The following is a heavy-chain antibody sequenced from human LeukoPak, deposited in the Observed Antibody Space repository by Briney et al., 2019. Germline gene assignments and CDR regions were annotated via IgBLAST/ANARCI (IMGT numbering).Heavy chain of an antibody. J-gene: IGHJ4*02. CDR2: ISGSGGST. D-gene: IGHD2-2*01. V-gene: IGHV3-23*01. CDR3: AKDGSPDIVVVPAAMNY. CDR1: GFTFSSYA. Sequence: GGSLRLSCAASGFTFSSYAMSWVRQAPGKGLEWVSAISGSGGSTYYADSVKGRFTISRDNSKNTLYLQMNSLRAEDTAVYYCAKDGSPDIVVVPAAMNYWGRGTLVTVSS.